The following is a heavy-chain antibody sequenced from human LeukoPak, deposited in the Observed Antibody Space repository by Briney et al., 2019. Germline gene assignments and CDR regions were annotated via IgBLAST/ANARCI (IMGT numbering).Heavy chain of an antibody. J-gene: IGHJ4*02. D-gene: IGHD4-17*01. CDR2: ISSSGAST. V-gene: IGHV3-64*01. CDR1: GFTFSSYG. Sequence: GGSLRLSCGASGFTFSSYGMHWVRQAPGKGLEYLSAISSSGASTYYANSVKGRFTISRDNSKNTLYLQMGSLRTEDMAVYYCARDQSMTTVTTCDYWGQGTLVTVSS. CDR3: ARDQSMTTVTTCDY.